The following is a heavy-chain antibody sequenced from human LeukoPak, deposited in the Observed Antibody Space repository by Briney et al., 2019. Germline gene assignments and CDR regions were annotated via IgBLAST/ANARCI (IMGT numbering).Heavy chain of an antibody. CDR1: GFIFNNYG. Sequence: GGSLRLSCAASGFIFNNYGLIWVRQAPGKGLEWVSAISNDGGGTNYADFVKGRFTISRDNSKNTLFLQMNSLRAEDTALYYCAKGSSGYFVDLWGQGTLVTVSS. CDR2: ISNDGGGT. J-gene: IGHJ5*02. D-gene: IGHD3-22*01. CDR3: AKGSSGYFVDL. V-gene: IGHV3-23*01.